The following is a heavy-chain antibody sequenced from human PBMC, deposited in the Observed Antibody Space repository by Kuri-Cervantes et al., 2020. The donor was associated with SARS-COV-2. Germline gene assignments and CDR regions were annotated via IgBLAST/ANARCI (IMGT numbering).Heavy chain of an antibody. D-gene: IGHD3-10*01. CDR3: AKFPGDSGWYFDL. V-gene: IGHV3-23*01. CDR1: GSTFSSYA. CDR2: ISGSGGST. Sequence: GESLKISCAASGSTFSSYAMSWVRQAPGKGLEWVSAISGSGGSTYYADSVKGRFTISRDNSKNTLYLQMNSLRAEDTAVYYCAKFPGDSGWYFDLWGRGTLVTVSS. J-gene: IGHJ2*01.